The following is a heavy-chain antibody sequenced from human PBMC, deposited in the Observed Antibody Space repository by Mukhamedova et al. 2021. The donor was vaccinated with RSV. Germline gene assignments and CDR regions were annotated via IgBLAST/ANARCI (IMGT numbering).Heavy chain of an antibody. D-gene: IGHD2-15*01. CDR3: AKETDIVLVVAGISH. CDR2: GDRT. Sequence: GDRTYYADSVKGRFTISRDNSKNTLYLQMNILRVEDTAVYYCAKETDIVLVVAGISHWGHGTLVTVSS. J-gene: IGHJ4*01. V-gene: IGHV3-23*01.